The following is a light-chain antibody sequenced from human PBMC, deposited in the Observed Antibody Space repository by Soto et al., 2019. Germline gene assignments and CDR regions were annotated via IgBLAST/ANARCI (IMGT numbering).Light chain of an antibody. CDR3: QQYGSSPGT. CDR2: GAS. V-gene: IGKV3-20*01. Sequence: EIVWTQSPGTLSLSPGERATLSCKASQSFSGSYVAWDQHKPGQAPRLLIYGASSRATSIPDRFIGSGSGTDFTLTISRLEPEDFAGYYCQQYGSSPGTFGQGTKVEIK. CDR1: QSFSGSY. J-gene: IGKJ1*01.